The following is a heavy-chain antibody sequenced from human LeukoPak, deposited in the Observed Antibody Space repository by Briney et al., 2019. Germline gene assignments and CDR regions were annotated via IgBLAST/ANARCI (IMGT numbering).Heavy chain of an antibody. D-gene: IGHD4-17*01. CDR3: ANDDFGASGLPDY. J-gene: IGHJ4*02. CDR1: GFTFRTYW. CDR2: INGDGSST. Sequence: GGSLRLSCVASGFTFRTYWMHWVRQAPGKGLVWVARINGDGSSTNYADSVKGRFTISRDNAKNTLYLQMNSLRAEDTAVYYCANDDFGASGLPDYWGQGTLVTVSS. V-gene: IGHV3-74*01.